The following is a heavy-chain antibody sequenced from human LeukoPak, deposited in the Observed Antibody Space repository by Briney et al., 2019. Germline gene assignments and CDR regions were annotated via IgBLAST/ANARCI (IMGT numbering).Heavy chain of an antibody. V-gene: IGHV3-74*01. CDR3: ARDMGNDLWAFDI. J-gene: IGHJ3*02. CDR2: INSDGSST. CDR1: GFTFSSYW. D-gene: IGHD1-1*01. Sequence: RSGGSLRLSCAASGFTFSSYWMHWVRQAPGKGLVWVSRINSDGSSTSYADSVKGRFTISRDNAKNTLYLRMNSLRAEDTAVYYCARDMGNDLWAFDIWGQGTMVTVSS.